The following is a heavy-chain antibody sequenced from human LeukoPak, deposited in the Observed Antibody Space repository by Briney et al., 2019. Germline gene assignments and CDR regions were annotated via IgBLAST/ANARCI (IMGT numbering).Heavy chain of an antibody. CDR2: ITSSSSYT. J-gene: IGHJ4*02. V-gene: IGHV3-11*05. Sequence: GGSLRLSCAASGFIFSDYYMSWIRQAPGKGLEWVSYITSSSSYTSYADSVKGRFTISRDNSKNTLYLQMNSLRVEDTAVYYCTRDYGRTPYDYWGQGTLVTVSS. CDR1: GFIFSDYY. CDR3: TRDYGRTPYDY. D-gene: IGHD3-10*01.